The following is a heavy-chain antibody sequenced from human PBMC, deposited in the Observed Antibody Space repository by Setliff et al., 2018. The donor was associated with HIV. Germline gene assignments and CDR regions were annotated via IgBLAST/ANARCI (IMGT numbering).Heavy chain of an antibody. J-gene: IGHJ3*02. CDR1: GYSISSGYY. Sequence: SETLSLTCTVSGYSISSGYYWGWVRQPPGKGLDWIGSLYPSGSTYYSPSLQGRVTISVDTSKNQLSLKLSSVTAADTAVYFCARPLTPSYNFWGDAFSIWGQGTMVTVSS. D-gene: IGHD3-3*01. CDR3: ARPLTPSYNFWGDAFSI. V-gene: IGHV4-38-2*02. CDR2: LYPSGST.